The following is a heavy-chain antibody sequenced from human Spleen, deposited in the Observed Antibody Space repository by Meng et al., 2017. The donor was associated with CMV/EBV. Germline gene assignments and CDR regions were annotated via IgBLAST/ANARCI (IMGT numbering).Heavy chain of an antibody. D-gene: IGHD4-17*01. CDR1: GFTFSGYS. CDR2: ISGSSSDI. V-gene: IGHV3-21*01. J-gene: IGHJ4*02. CDR3: ANEQDYGARDY. Sequence: ETLSLTCAASGFTFSGYSMNWVRQAPGKGLDWVSSISGSSSDIYYADSVKGRFTISRDNAKNSLYLQMNSLRAEDTAVYYCANEQDYGARDYWGQGTLVTVSS.